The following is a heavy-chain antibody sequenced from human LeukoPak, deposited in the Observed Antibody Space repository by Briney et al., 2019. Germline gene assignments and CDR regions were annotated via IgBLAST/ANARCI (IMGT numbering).Heavy chain of an antibody. D-gene: IGHD6-19*01. CDR3: ARVQWLATGYYFDY. V-gene: IGHV3-30*19. J-gene: IGHJ4*02. CDR1: GFTFSRHG. Sequence: GGSLRLSCAASGFTFSRHGMHWVRQAPGKGLEWVASLYYDGSNQNYADSVKGRFTISRDNSKDTLYLQMNSLRAEDTALYYCARVQWLATGYYFDYWGQGTLVTVSS. CDR2: LYYDGSNQ.